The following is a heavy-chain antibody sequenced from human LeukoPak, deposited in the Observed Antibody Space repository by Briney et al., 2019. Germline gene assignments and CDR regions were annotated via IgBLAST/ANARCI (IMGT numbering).Heavy chain of an antibody. V-gene: IGHV3-30*04. CDR3: ARDQTLYSSSSEFDY. CDR1: VFTFSSYA. CDR2: ISYDGSNK. J-gene: IGHJ4*02. D-gene: IGHD6-6*01. Sequence: GGSLRLSCAASVFTFSSYAMHWVLQAPGKGLEWVAVISYDGSNKYYADSVKGRFTISRDNSKNTLHLQMNSLRAEDTAVYYCARDQTLYSSSSEFDYWGQGTLVTVSS.